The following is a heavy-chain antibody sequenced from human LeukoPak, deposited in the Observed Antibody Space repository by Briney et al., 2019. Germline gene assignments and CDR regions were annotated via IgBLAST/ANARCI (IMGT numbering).Heavy chain of an antibody. CDR3: AKSSEYYFDY. J-gene: IGHJ4*02. V-gene: IGHV3-30*18. CDR2: ISYDGSNK. D-gene: IGHD6-6*01. Sequence: PGGSLRLSCAASGFTFSSYGMHWVRQAPGKGLEWVAVISYDGSNKYYADSVKGRFTISRDNSKNTLYLQMNSLRAKDTAVYYCAKSSEYYFDYWGQGTLVTVSS. CDR1: GFTFSSYG.